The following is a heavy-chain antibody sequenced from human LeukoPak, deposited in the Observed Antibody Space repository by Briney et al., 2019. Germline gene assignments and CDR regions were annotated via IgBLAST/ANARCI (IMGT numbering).Heavy chain of an antibody. D-gene: IGHD3-10*01. CDR3: ARLPVRGVGGYYQDQYMDV. CDR2: ISYDGSNK. J-gene: IGHJ6*03. CDR1: GFTFSSYA. Sequence: PGRSLRLSCAASGFTFSSYAMHWVRQAPGKGLEWVAVISYDGSNKYYADSVKGRFTISRDNSKNTLYLQMNSLRAEDTAVYYCARLPVRGVGGYYQDQYMDVWGKGTTVTVSS. V-gene: IGHV3-30*04.